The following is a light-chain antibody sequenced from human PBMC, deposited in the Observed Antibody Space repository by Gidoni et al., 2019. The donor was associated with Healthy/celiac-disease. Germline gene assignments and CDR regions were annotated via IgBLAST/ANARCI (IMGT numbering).Light chain of an antibody. J-gene: IGLJ1*01. CDR1: SSNVGGYNY. CDR2: EVS. CDR3: SSYTSSSSYV. V-gene: IGLV2-14*01. Sequence: QSALTHPASVSGSPGQSTTISCTGTSSNVGGYNYVSWYQKHPGKAPKLMIYEVSNRPSGVSNRFAGSKSGNTASLTISGLQAEDEADYYCSSYTSSSSYVFGTGTKVTVL.